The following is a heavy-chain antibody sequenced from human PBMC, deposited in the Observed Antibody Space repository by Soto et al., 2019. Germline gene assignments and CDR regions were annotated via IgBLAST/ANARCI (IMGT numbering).Heavy chain of an antibody. CDR1: RRTFSSYA. J-gene: IGHJ6*02. Sequence: SVEVSCKASRRTFSSYAISWVPQTHGQRFEWMGGIVPIFVTANYAQKYQGRDTVTADETTGTDYMELSNLRSENTAVYYCAGCPEPAASHLYYYGTDVWGQGNRVTVSS. D-gene: IGHD2-2*01. CDR2: IVPIFVTA. V-gene: IGHV1-69*13. CDR3: AGCPEPAASHLYYYGTDV.